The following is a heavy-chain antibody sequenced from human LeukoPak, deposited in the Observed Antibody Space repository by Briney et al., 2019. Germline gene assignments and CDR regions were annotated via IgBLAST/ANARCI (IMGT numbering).Heavy chain of an antibody. V-gene: IGHV4-34*01. J-gene: IGHJ6*03. Sequence: SETLSLTCAVYGGSFSGYYWSWIRQPPGKGLEWIGEINHSGSTNYNPSLKSRVTISVDTSKNQFSLKLSSVTAADTAVYYCARTTEGYCRGGSCYYYYYYMDVWGKGTTVTVSS. CDR2: INHSGST. D-gene: IGHD2-15*01. CDR1: GGSFSGYY. CDR3: ARTTEGYCRGGSCYYYYYYMDV.